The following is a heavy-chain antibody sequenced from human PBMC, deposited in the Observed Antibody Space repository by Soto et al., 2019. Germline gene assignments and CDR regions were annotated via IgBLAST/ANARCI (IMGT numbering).Heavy chain of an antibody. CDR1: GFTFSSYS. D-gene: IGHD3-10*01. CDR3: ARDLDPGSNYMDV. CDR2: ISSSSSYI. J-gene: IGHJ6*03. V-gene: IGHV3-21*01. Sequence: EVQLVESGGGLVKPGGSLRLSCAASGFTFSSYSMNWVRQAPGKGLEWVSSISSSSSYIYYADSVKGRFTISRDNAKNSLYLQMNSLRAEDTAGYYCARDLDPGSNYMDVWAKGTPVTVS.